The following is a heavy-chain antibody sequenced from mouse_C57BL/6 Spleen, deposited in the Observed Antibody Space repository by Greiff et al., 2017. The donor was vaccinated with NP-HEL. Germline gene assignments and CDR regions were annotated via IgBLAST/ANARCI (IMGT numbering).Heavy chain of an antibody. J-gene: IGHJ3*01. V-gene: IGHV1-54*01. CDR1: GYAFTNYL. D-gene: IGHD3-1*01. Sequence: QVQLQQSGAELVRPGTSVKVSCKASGYAFTNYLIEWVKQRPGQGLEWIGVINPGSGGTNYNEKFKGKATLAADKSSSTAYMQLSSLTSEDSAVYFCARSGDAPFAYWGQGTLVTVSA. CDR3: ARSGDAPFAY. CDR2: INPGSGGT.